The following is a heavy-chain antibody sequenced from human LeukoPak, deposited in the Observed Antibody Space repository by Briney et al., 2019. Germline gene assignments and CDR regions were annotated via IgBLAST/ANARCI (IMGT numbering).Heavy chain of an antibody. CDR1: GGSTSSYY. CDR2: IYYGGST. CDR3: ARASYSSSVDY. D-gene: IGHD6-13*01. Sequence: SETLSLTCTVSGGSTSSYYWSWIRQPPGKGLEWIGYIYYGGSTNYNPSLKSRVTISVDTSKNQFSLKLSSVTAADTAVYYCARASYSSSVDYWGQGTLVTVSS. J-gene: IGHJ4*02. V-gene: IGHV4-59*01.